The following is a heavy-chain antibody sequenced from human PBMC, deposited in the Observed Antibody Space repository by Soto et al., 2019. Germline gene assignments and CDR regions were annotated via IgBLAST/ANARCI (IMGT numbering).Heavy chain of an antibody. CDR3: ATRCRHVYSPYYYDGLDV. Sequence: GASEKVSCKASGYTFPNYDINLVRQATVQGHEWMGWISPQSGSRGTAQKCQGRVTMTTDSSISTAYMELSGLRSEDTAVYFCATRCRHVYSPYYYDGLDVWG. V-gene: IGHV1-8*01. J-gene: IGHJ6*02. CDR1: GYTFPNYD. CDR2: ISPQSGSR. D-gene: IGHD2-8*01.